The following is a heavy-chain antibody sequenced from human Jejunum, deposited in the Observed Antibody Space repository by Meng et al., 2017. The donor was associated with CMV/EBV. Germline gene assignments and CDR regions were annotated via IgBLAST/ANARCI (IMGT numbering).Heavy chain of an antibody. CDR1: GYTFTSYD. CDR3: ATGVADFEY. Sequence: QVQPVQSGAEVKKPGASVKASCKASGYTFTSYDINWVRQGTGQGLEWMGWMNPNRGTTGYAQKFQGRITMTRNISKSTAYMDLSSLRSEDTAVYYCATGVADFEYWGQGTLVTVSS. CDR2: MNPNRGTT. D-gene: IGHD6-19*01. V-gene: IGHV1-8*01. J-gene: IGHJ4*02.